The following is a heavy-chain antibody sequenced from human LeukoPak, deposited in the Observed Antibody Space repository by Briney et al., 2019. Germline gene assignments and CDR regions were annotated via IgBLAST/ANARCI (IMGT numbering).Heavy chain of an antibody. CDR3: ARDYRLTQIQD. CDR2: ISGSDSST. CDR1: GFTFSSYA. V-gene: IGHV3-23*01. D-gene: IGHD1-26*01. J-gene: IGHJ1*01. Sequence: GGSLRLSCAASGFTFSSYAMTWVRQAPGKGLEWVSAISGSDSSTYYADSVKGRFTISRDNSKNSLYLQMSSLRADDTAVYYCARDYRLTQIQDWGQGTLVTVSS.